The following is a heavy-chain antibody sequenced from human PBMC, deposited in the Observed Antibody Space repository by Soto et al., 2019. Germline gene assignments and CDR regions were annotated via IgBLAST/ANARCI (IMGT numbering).Heavy chain of an antibody. CDR1: GYTFTSYY. CDR3: ASSTPHDFWSGYPRDYYMDV. CDR2: INPSGGST. Sequence: QVQLVQSGAEVKKPGASVKVSCKASGYTFTSYYMHWVRQAPGQGLEWMGIINPSGGSTSYAQKFQGRVTMTRDTSTSTVYMELSSLRSEDTAVYYCASSTPHDFWSGYPRDYYMDVWGKGTTVTVSS. V-gene: IGHV1-46*03. J-gene: IGHJ6*03. D-gene: IGHD3-3*01.